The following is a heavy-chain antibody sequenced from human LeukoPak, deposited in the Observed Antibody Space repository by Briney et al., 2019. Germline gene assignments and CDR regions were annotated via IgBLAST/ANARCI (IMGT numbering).Heavy chain of an antibody. CDR1: GFTFSDYY. D-gene: IGHD3-3*01. CDR3: ARTLENYYYYGMDV. J-gene: IGHJ6*02. CDR2: ISGSGSTI. V-gene: IGHV3-11*01. Sequence: GGSLRLSCAASGFTFSDYYMSWIRQAPGKGLEWVSYISGSGSTIYYADSVKGRFTISRDNAKNSLYLQMNSLRAEDTAVYYCARTLENYYYYGMDVWGQGTTVTVSS.